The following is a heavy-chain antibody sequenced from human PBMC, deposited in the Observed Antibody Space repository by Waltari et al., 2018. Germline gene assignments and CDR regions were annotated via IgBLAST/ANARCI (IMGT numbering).Heavy chain of an antibody. CDR2: IIPILGTA. V-gene: IGHV1-69*13. J-gene: IGHJ6*02. Sequence: QVQLVQSGAEVKKPGSSVKVSCKASGGTFSSYAISWVRQAPGQGLEWMGGIIPILGTATYAQKFQGRVTITADESTSTAYMELSSLRSEDTAVYYCARDSYDSSGSAPIYGMDVWGQGTTVTVSS. CDR1: GGTFSSYA. CDR3: ARDSYDSSGSAPIYGMDV. D-gene: IGHD3-22*01.